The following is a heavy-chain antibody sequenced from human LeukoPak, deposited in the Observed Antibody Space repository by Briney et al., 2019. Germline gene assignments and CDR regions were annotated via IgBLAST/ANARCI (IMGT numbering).Heavy chain of an antibody. V-gene: IGHV4-39*07. D-gene: IGHD3-16*02. CDR3: ARDSPYVWGSYRPFDY. J-gene: IGHJ4*02. CDR1: GGSISSGSYY. CDR2: INHSGST. Sequence: SETLSLTCTVSGGSISSGSYYWSWIRQPPGKGLEWIGEINHSGSTNYNPSLKSRVTISVDTSKNQFSLKLSSVTAADTAVYYCARDSPYVWGSYRPFDYWGQGILVTVSS.